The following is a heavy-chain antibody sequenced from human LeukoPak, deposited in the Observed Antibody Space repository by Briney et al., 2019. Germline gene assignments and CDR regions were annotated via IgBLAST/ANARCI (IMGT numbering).Heavy chain of an antibody. Sequence: SETLSLTCSVSGGSISSSTYYWGWIRQPPGQGLDWIGNIYYSGSTYYNPSLKSRLTISVDTSKNQFSLKLTSVTAADTAVYYCARDYGDYAFDSWGQGTLVTVSS. V-gene: IGHV4-39*02. CDR1: GGSISSSTYY. J-gene: IGHJ4*02. CDR3: ARDYGDYAFDS. CDR2: IYYSGST. D-gene: IGHD4-17*01.